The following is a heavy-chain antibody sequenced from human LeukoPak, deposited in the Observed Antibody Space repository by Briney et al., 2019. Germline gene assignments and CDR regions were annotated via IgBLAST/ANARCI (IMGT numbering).Heavy chain of an antibody. CDR2: IHTSGST. Sequence: SVTLSFTSTVYGLSITSNYWMYIRQPAGLGLEWFVRIHTSGSTNYNPSLKSRVTMSVDTSKNQFSLNLSSVTAADTAMYYCAREFSGTSIAARVFDSWGQGTLVTVSS. D-gene: IGHD6-6*01. V-gene: IGHV4-4*07. CDR3: AREFSGTSIAARVFDS. J-gene: IGHJ4*02. CDR1: GLSITSNY.